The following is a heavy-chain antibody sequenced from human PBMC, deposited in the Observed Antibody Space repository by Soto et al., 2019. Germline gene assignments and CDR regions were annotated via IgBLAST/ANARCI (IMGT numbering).Heavy chain of an antibody. Sequence: SGPKLVNPTQTLTLTFTFSVFSLSTTGVAVAWIRQPPGEALEWLALIYWDDDKRYNSSLKSRLTITKDTSRDQVVLAMTNMDPMDTATYFCAHSQRGPRDFWGPGILVTVSS. CDR3: AHSQRGPRDF. D-gene: IGHD5-12*01. V-gene: IGHV2-5*02. CDR2: IYWDDDK. J-gene: IGHJ4*02. CDR1: VFSLSTTGVA.